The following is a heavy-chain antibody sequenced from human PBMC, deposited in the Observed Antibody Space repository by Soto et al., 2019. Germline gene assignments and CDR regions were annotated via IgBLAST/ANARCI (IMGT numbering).Heavy chain of an antibody. J-gene: IGHJ5*02. CDR1: GFTFSSYA. D-gene: IGHD6-19*01. V-gene: IGHV3-23*01. CDR3: AKVVGIAVAGPFDP. CDR2: TSGSGGST. Sequence: PGGSLRLSCAASGFTFSSYAMSWVRQAPGKGLEWVSATSGSGGSTYYADSVKGRFTISRDNSKNTLYLQMNSLRAEDTAVYYCAKVVGIAVAGPFDPWGQGTLVTVSS.